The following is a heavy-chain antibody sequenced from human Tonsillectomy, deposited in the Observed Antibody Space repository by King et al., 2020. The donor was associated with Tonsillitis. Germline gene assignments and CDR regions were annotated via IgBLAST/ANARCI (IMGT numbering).Heavy chain of an antibody. Sequence: VQLVESGGGLVQPGRSLRLSCAASGFTFDDYAMHWVRQAPGKGLEWVSGISWNSGNINYAYSVKGRFTISRDNAKNSLYLQMSSLKAEDTALYYCAKGGGSGSYYDDYYYYYMDVWGKGTTVTVSS. CDR1: GFTFDDYA. CDR3: AKGGGSGSYYDDYYYYYMDV. D-gene: IGHD1-26*01. V-gene: IGHV3-9*01. J-gene: IGHJ6*03. CDR2: ISWNSGNI.